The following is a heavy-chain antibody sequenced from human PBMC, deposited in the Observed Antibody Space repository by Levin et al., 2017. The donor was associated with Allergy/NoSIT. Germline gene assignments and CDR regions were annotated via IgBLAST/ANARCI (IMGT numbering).Heavy chain of an antibody. D-gene: IGHD3-9*01. CDR3: ARGALYDILTGPTGDYFDY. CDR2: IYYSGST. CDR1: GGSISSYY. V-gene: IGHV4-59*01. Sequence: SETLSLTCTVSGGSISSYYWSWIRQPPGKGLEWIGYIYYSGSTNYNPSLKSRVTISVDTSKNQFSLKLSSVTAADTAVYYCARGALYDILTGPTGDYFDYWGQGTLVTVSS. J-gene: IGHJ4*02.